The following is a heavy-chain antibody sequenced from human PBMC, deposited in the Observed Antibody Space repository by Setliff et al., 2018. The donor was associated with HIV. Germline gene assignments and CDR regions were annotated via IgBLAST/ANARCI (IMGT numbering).Heavy chain of an antibody. J-gene: IGHJ4*02. CDR3: ANSQDWSGYYALDY. D-gene: IGHD3-3*01. V-gene: IGHV1-2*04. Sequence: ASVKVSCKASGYTFTGYYMHWVRQAPGQGLEWMGWINPNSGDTNYAQKFQGWVTMTRDTSISPAYMELRSLRSDDTAVYYCANSQDWSGYYALDYWGQGTLVT. CDR2: INPNSGDT. CDR1: GYTFTGYY.